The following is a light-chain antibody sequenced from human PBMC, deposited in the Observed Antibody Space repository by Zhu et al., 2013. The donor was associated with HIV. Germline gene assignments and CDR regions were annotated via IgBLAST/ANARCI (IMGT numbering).Light chain of an antibody. CDR2: DAS. V-gene: IGKV1-13*02. CDR3: QQRSNWRT. CDR1: QGISSG. Sequence: AIQLTQSPSSLSTSVGDRVTITCRASQGISSGLAWYQQKPGNVPKLLIYDASNLESGVPSRFRGSGSGTDFTLTISSLEPEDFAVYYCQQRSNWRTFGQGTKVEIK. J-gene: IGKJ1*01.